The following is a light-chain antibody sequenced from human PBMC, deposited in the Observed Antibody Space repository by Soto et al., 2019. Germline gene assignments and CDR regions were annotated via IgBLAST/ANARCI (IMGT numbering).Light chain of an antibody. V-gene: IGKV3-20*01. Sequence: EIVLTQSPGTLSLSPGERATLSCRASQSVSSSNLAWYQQKPGQAPRLPIYGASSRATGIPDRFSGSGSGTDFTLTISRLEPEDFAVYYCQQYGSSPPYTFGQGTKLEIK. CDR3: QQYGSSPPYT. CDR1: QSVSSSN. J-gene: IGKJ2*01. CDR2: GAS.